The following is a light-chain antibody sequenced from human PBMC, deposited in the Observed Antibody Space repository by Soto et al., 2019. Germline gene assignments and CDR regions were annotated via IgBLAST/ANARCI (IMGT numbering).Light chain of an antibody. J-gene: IGLJ3*02. CDR3: SSYAGSNILV. Sequence: QSALTQPPSASGSPGQSVTISCTGTSSDGGGYNYVSWYQQHPGKVPKLMIYEVTKRPSGVPDRFSGSKSGNTASLTVSGLQAEDEADYYCSSYAGSNILVFGGGTKLTVL. CDR1: SSDGGGYNY. V-gene: IGLV2-8*01. CDR2: EVT.